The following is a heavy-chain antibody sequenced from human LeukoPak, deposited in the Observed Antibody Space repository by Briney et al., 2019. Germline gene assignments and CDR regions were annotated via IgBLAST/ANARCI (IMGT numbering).Heavy chain of an antibody. CDR2: INHSGST. D-gene: IGHD1-7*01. Sequence: SETPSLTCAVYGGSFSGYYWSWIRQPPGKGLEWIGEINHSGSTNYNPSLKSRVTISVDTSKNQFSLKLSSVTAADTAVYYCARAGTSDRDFDYWGQGTLVTVSS. J-gene: IGHJ4*02. V-gene: IGHV4-34*01. CDR1: GGSFSGYY. CDR3: ARAGTSDRDFDY.